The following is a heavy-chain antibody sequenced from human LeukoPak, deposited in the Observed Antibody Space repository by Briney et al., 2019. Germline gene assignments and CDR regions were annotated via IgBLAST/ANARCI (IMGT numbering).Heavy chain of an antibody. V-gene: IGHV4-34*01. CDR2: INHSGST. J-gene: IGHJ4*02. CDR3: ARRQRGTSH. Sequence: KASETLSLTCAVYGGSFSGYYWSWFRQPPGKGLEWIGEINHSGSTNYNPSLKSRVTISVDTSKNQFSLKLSSVTAADTAVYYCARRQRGTSHWGQGTLVIVSS. D-gene: IGHD1-26*01. CDR1: GGSFSGYY.